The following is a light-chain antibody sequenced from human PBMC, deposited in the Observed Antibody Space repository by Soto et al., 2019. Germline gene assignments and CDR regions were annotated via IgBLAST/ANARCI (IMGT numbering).Light chain of an antibody. CDR3: QQYGSSPLT. V-gene: IGKV3-20*01. CDR2: GAS. CDR1: QTVSVNF. J-gene: IGKJ4*01. Sequence: EIVLTQSPDTLSLSPGERATLSCRASQTVSVNFLAWYQQKPGQAPRLLIYGASSRATGIPDRFSGSGSGTDFTLTISRLEPEDFAVYYCQQYGSSPLTFGGGTEVEIK.